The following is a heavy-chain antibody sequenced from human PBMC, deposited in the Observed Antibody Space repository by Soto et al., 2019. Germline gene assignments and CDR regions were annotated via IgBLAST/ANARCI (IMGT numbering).Heavy chain of an antibody. CDR2: ISSSSSYI. Sequence: GGSLRLSCAASGFTFSSYSMNWVRQAPGKGLEWVSSISSSSSYIYYADSVKGRFTISRDNAKNSLYLQMNSLRAEDTAVYYCARVYLPDIVVVVAASVRYNWFDPWGQGTLVTVSS. CDR3: ARVYLPDIVVVVAASVRYNWFDP. CDR1: GFTFSSYS. J-gene: IGHJ5*02. V-gene: IGHV3-21*01. D-gene: IGHD2-15*01.